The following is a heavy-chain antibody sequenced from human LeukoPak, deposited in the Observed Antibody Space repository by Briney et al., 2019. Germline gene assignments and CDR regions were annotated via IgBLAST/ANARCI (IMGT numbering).Heavy chain of an antibody. J-gene: IGHJ6*02. CDR3: ARDPGVTYYYDSSGYYGAYYYYGMDV. V-gene: IGHV3-48*01. CDR2: ISSTSRTI. CDR1: GFNFSPYS. Sequence: GGSLRLSCAAAGFNFSPYSMNWVRQAPGKGLEWVSYISSTSRTIYYADSVKGRFTISRDNSKNTLYLQMNSLRAEDTAVYYCARDPGVTYYYDSSGYYGAYYYYGMDVWGQGTTVTVSS. D-gene: IGHD3-22*01.